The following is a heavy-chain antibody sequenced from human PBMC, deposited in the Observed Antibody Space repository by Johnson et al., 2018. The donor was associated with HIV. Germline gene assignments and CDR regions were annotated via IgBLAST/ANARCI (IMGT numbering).Heavy chain of an antibody. D-gene: IGHD1-26*01. CDR3: AREVGAGGSESFGI. Sequence: GQLVESGGGLVRPGGSLRLSCAVSGITVSSNYMSWVRQAPGKGLEWVSVIYSGGSTYYADSVKGRFTISRDNSTNTLYLQMNSLRAEDTAVYACAREVGAGGSESFGIWGHGAMVTVAS. J-gene: IGHJ3*02. CDR1: GITVSSNY. V-gene: IGHV3-66*01. CDR2: IYSGGST.